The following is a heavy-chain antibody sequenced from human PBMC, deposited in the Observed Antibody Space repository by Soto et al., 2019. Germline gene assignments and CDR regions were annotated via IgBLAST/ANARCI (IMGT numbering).Heavy chain of an antibody. Sequence: PGESLKISCQGSGDSFTSYWIGWVRQMPGKGLEWMGIIYPGDSDTRYSPSFQGQVTISADKSISTAYLQWSSLKASDTAMYYCARQMVGYCSSTSCGYDYYYGMDVWGQGTTVTVSS. V-gene: IGHV5-51*01. CDR2: IYPGDSDT. J-gene: IGHJ6*02. CDR3: ARQMVGYCSSTSCGYDYYYGMDV. CDR1: GDSFTSYW. D-gene: IGHD2-2*01.